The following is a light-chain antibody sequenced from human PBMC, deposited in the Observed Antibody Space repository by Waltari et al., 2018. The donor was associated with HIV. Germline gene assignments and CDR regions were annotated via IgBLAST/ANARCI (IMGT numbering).Light chain of an antibody. Sequence: QVVLTQPPSASASLGASVKLTCTLSSGHINYVIAWHQQQPKKGPRFLMKLNRDCRHSKGDGIPDRFSGSSSGAERYLTISSLQSEDEGDYFCQTWGTGIQVFGGGTRLTVL. J-gene: IGLJ2*01. CDR3: QTWGTGIQV. CDR1: SGHINYV. V-gene: IGLV4-69*01. CDR2: LNRDCRH.